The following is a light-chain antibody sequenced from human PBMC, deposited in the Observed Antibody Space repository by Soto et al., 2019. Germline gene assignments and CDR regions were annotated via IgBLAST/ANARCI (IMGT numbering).Light chain of an antibody. CDR3: QQRSNWPPRFT. J-gene: IGKJ3*01. V-gene: IGKV3-11*01. Sequence: ENVLTQSPGTLSLSPGERATLSCRASQSIRSNFLAWYQQKPGQAPRLLIYGASNRATGIPARFSGSGSGTDFTLTISSLEPEDFAVYYCQQRSNWPPRFTYGPGTKVDIK. CDR1: QSIRSN. CDR2: GAS.